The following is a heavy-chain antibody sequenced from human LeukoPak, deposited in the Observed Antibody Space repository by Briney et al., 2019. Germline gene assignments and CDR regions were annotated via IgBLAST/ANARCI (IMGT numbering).Heavy chain of an antibody. CDR2: IKSKTDGGTT. CDR3: TTDRYGSGSYGDYYHYYGMDV. J-gene: IGHJ6*02. Sequence: GGSLRLSCAASGFTFSNAWMSWVRQAPGKGLEWVGRIKSKTDGGTTDYAAPVKGRFTISRDDSKNTLYLQMNSLKTEDTAVYYCTTDRYGSGSYGDYYHYYGMDVWGQGTTVTVSS. CDR1: GFTFSNAW. V-gene: IGHV3-15*01. D-gene: IGHD3-10*01.